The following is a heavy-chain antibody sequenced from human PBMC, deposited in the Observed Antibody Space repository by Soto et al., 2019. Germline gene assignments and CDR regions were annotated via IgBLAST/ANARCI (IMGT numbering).Heavy chain of an antibody. J-gene: IGHJ6*02. CDR1: GYTFTGYY. D-gene: IGHD3-22*01. V-gene: IGHV1-2*04. CDR2: VNPNSGGT. CDR3: ARGPLAVVPYYYYGMDV. Sequence: GASVKVSCKASGYTFTGYYMHWVRQAPGQGLEWMGWVNPNSGGTNYAQKFQGWVTMTRDTSISTAYMELSRLRSDDTAVYYCARGPLAVVPYYYYGMDVWGQGTTVTVS.